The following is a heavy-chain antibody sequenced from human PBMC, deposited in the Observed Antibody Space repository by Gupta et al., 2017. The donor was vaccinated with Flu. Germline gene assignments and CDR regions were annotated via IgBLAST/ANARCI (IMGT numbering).Heavy chain of an antibody. CDR2: ISGSSGST. D-gene: IGHD6-13*01. J-gene: IGHJ4*02. Sequence: EVQLLESGGGLVQTGGSLRLSCVASGITVTDYAMRWVRQAPGKGLEWVSSISGSSGSTYYADSVKGRFTTSRDNSKNTVYLQMNSLRVEDTAAYYCTKGTAGMETDYWGQGTLVTVS. CDR3: TKGTAGMETDY. CDR1: GITVTDYA. V-gene: IGHV3-23*01.